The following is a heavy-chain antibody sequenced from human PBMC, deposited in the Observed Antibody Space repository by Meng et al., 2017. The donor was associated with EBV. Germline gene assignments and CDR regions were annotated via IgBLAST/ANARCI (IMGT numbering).Heavy chain of an antibody. CDR1: GYTLTSYG. Sequence: QVQLAQSGAEVKKPGDSATVSCKASGYTLTSYGISWVRQAPGQGLEWMGWISAYNGNTNYAQKLQGRVTMTTDTSTSTAYMELRSLRSDDTAVYYCARETSGYVFNWFDPWGQGTLVTVS. J-gene: IGHJ5*02. CDR3: ARETSGYVFNWFDP. D-gene: IGHD5-12*01. CDR2: ISAYNGNT. V-gene: IGHV1-18*01.